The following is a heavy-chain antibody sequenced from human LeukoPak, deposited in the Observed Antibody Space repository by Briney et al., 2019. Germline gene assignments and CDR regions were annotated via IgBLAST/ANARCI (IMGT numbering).Heavy chain of an antibody. CDR3: ARDEQGISNG. Sequence: ASVKVSCKASGYTFTSYGISWVRQAPGQRLELMGWINAGNGNTKYSQKFQGRVTMTRDTSTSTVYMELSSLRSEDTAVYYCARDEQGISNGWGQGTLVTVSS. CDR2: INAGNGNT. CDR1: GYTFTSYG. D-gene: IGHD2-8*01. V-gene: IGHV1-18*01. J-gene: IGHJ4*02.